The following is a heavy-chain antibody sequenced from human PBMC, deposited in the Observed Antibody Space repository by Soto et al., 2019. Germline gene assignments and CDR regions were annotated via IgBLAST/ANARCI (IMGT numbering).Heavy chain of an antibody. J-gene: IGHJ6*02. CDR3: ASGIEITMVRGVIMSYYGMDV. V-gene: IGHV3-30-3*01. CDR2: ISYDGSNK. D-gene: IGHD3-10*01. CDR1: GFTFSSYA. Sequence: GGSLRLSCAASGFTFSSYAMHWVRQAPGKGLEWVAVISYDGSNKYYADSVKGRFTISRDNSKNTLYLQMNSLRAEDTAVYYCASGIEITMVRGVIMSYYGMDVWGQGTTVTVSS.